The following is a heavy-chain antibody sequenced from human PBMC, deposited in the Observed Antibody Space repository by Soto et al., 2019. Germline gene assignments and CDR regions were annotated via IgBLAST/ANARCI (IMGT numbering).Heavy chain of an antibody. J-gene: IGHJ6*02. CDR3: ARDGDVVAVVAATPGMDV. CDR1: GYTFTSYG. D-gene: IGHD2-15*01. V-gene: IGHV1-18*04. Sequence: ASVKVSCKASGYTFTSYGISWVRQAPGQGLEWMGWISTYNGDTNYAQKLQGRVTMTTDTSTGTAYMELRSLRSDDTAVYYCARDGDVVAVVAATPGMDVWGQGTTVTVSS. CDR2: ISTYNGDT.